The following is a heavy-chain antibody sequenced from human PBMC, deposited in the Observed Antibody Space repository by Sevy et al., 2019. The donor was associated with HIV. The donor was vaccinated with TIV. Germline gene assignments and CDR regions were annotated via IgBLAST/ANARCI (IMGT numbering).Heavy chain of an antibody. CDR1: GFTFSSYA. V-gene: IGHV3-23*01. CDR3: AKGIGYSGYETDY. J-gene: IGHJ4*02. CDR2: ISGSGIST. Sequence: GGSLRLSCAASGFTFSSYAMSWVRQAPGKGLEWVSAISGSGISTYYAASVKGRFTISRDNSKNTLYLQMNNLRAEDTAVFYCAKGIGYSGYETDYWGQGTLVTVSS. D-gene: IGHD5-12*01.